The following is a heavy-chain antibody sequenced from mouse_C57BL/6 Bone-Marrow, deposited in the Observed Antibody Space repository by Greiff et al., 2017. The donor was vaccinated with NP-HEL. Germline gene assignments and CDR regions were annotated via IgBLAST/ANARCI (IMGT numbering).Heavy chain of an antibody. CDR2: IDPSDSYT. Sequence: QVQLQQPGAELVMPGASVKLSCKASGYTFTSYWMHWVKQRPGQGLEWIGEIDPSDSYTNYNQKFKGKSTLTVDKSSSTAYMQRSSLTSEDAAVYYCARAGDYAWFAYWGQGTLVTVTA. CDR3: ARAGDYAWFAY. V-gene: IGHV1-69*01. D-gene: IGHD2-4*01. J-gene: IGHJ3*01. CDR1: GYTFTSYW.